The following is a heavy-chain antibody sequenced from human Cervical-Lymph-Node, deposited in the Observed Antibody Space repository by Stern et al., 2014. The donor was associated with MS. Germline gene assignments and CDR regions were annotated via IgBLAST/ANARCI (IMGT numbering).Heavy chain of an antibody. D-gene: IGHD3-10*02. CDR3: TSLGSGV. V-gene: IGHV1-8*01. CDR1: GYSFARYSFAFSY. CDR2: MYPNSGET. J-gene: IGHJ4*02. Sequence: VQLVESGAEVKKPGASVKVSCKASGYSFARYSFAFSYICWLRQASGQGLEWMGSMYPNSGETTHAQKFQGRVTMTRDTSTSTAYMELRSLRSDDTAVYYCTSLGSGVWGQGTLVTVSS.